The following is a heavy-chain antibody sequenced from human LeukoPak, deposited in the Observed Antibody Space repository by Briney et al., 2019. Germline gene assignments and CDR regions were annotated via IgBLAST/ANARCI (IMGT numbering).Heavy chain of an antibody. V-gene: IGHV1-46*01. D-gene: IGHD3-10*01. CDR1: GYTFTSYY. J-gene: IGHJ3*02. CDR3: ARDPTSYYYGSGSYPDDAFDI. Sequence: ASVKVSCKASGYTFTSYYMHWVRQAPGQGLEWMGIINPSGGSTSYAQKFQGRVTMTRDTSTSTVYMELSSLRSEDTAVYYCARDPTSYYYGSGSYPDDAFDIWGQGTMVTVSS. CDR2: INPSGGST.